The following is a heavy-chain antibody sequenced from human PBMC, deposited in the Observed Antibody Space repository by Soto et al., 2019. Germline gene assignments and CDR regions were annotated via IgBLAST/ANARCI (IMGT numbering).Heavy chain of an antibody. Sequence: ASGKVSCKASGYMFTGYGIGVVRQATEQRLEWMGWISAYNGNTNYAQKLQGRVTMTTDTSTSTAYMELRSLRSDDTAVYYCARQYYDFWSAKTPRNWFDPWGQGTLVTVSS. D-gene: IGHD3-3*01. CDR2: ISAYNGNT. CDR1: GYMFTGYG. CDR3: ARQYYDFWSAKTPRNWFDP. J-gene: IGHJ5*02. V-gene: IGHV1-18*01.